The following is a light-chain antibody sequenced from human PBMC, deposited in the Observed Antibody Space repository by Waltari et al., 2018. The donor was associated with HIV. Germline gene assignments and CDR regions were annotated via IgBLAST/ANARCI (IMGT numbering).Light chain of an antibody. CDR2: KAS. CDR1: QSISSS. V-gene: IGKV1-5*03. Sequence: DIQMTQSPSTLSASVGDRVRITCRASQSISSSLAWYQQKPGKDPKLLIYKASTLESGVPSRFSGSGSGTQFTLTISSLQPDDVATYYCQQYGRSRTFGQGTKVDIK. CDR3: QQYGRSRT. J-gene: IGKJ1*01.